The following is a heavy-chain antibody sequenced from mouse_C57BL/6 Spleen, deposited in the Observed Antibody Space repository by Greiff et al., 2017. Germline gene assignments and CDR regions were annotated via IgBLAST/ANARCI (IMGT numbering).Heavy chain of an antibody. CDR3: ARGGNYEYFDV. Sequence: VQLQQSGPELVKPGASVKISCKASGYAFSSSWMNWVKQRPGKGLEWIGRIYPGDGDTNYNGKFKGKATLTADKSSSTAYMQLSSLTSEDSAVYFCARGGNYEYFDVWGTGTTVTVSS. CDR1: GYAFSSSW. CDR2: IYPGDGDT. D-gene: IGHD2-1*01. V-gene: IGHV1-82*01. J-gene: IGHJ1*03.